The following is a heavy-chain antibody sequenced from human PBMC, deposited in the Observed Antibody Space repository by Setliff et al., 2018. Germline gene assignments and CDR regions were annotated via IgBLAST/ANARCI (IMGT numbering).Heavy chain of an antibody. D-gene: IGHD3-22*01. CDR3: ARKDSSGYYPGY. CDR2: ISYDGSNK. J-gene: IGHJ4*02. Sequence: GGSLRLSCAASGFVFGTYGMHWVRQAPGKGLEWVAVISYDGSNKYYADSVKGRFTISRDNSKNTLYLQMNSLRAEDTAVYYCARKDSSGYYPGYWGQGTLVTVSS. V-gene: IGHV3-30*19. CDR1: GFVFGTYG.